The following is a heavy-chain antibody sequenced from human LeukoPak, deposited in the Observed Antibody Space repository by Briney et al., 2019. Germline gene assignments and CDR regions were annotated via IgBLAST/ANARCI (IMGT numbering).Heavy chain of an antibody. Sequence: PGGSLRLSCAASGFTFSGYAMSWVRQAPGKGLEWVSAISGSGGSTYYADSVKGRFTISRDNSKNTLYLQMNSLRAEDTAVYYCAKLLAVVVAATRPDYWGQGTLVTVSS. D-gene: IGHD2-15*01. CDR2: ISGSGGST. CDR3: AKLLAVVVAATRPDY. J-gene: IGHJ4*02. V-gene: IGHV3-23*01. CDR1: GFTFSGYA.